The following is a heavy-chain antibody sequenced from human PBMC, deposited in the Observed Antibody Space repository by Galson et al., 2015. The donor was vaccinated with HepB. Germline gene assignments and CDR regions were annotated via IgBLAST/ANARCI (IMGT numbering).Heavy chain of an antibody. V-gene: IGHV3-74*01. D-gene: IGHD4-17*01. CDR3: VRDSYGHREARGIFYYYYAMDI. CDR2: IDADWSSP. J-gene: IGHJ6*02. CDR1: EFTFKKYW. Sequence: SLRLSCAASEFTFKKYWMHWVRQAPGKGLVWVSRIDADWSSPNYADSVTGRFTISRDNPKNTLYLQMNSLRVEDTAVYYCVRDSYGHREARGIFYYYYAMDIWGQGTTVTVSS.